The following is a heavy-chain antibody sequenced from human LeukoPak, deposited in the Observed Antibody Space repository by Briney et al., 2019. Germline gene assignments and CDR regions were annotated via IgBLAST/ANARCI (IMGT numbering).Heavy chain of an antibody. CDR2: ISYSGSI. D-gene: IGHD3-10*01. CDR1: GGSVSSSSYY. V-gene: IGHV4-39*01. CDR3: ARQGGSGRSLDY. Sequence: SETLSLTCTVSGGSVSSSSYYWGWVRQPPGKGLEWIGTISYSGSIYYNPSLKSRVTISVDTSNNQFSLKLTSVTAADTAVYYCARQGGSGRSLDYWGQGTLVTVSS. J-gene: IGHJ4*02.